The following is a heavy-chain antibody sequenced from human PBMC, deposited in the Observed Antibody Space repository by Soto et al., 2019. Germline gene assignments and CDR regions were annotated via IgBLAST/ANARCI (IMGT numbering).Heavy chain of an antibody. D-gene: IGHD6-13*01. J-gene: IGHJ6*02. V-gene: IGHV1-69*06. CDR3: ARDHRYSSSWYRNNYYYYGMDV. CDR2: IIPTFGTA. Sequence: QVQLVQSGAEVKKPGSSVKVSCKASGGTFSSYAISWVRQAPGQGLEWMGGIIPTFGTANYAQKFQGRVTITADKSTSTAYMELSSLRSEDTAVYYCARDHRYSSSWYRNNYYYYGMDVWGQGTTVTVSS. CDR1: GGTFSSYA.